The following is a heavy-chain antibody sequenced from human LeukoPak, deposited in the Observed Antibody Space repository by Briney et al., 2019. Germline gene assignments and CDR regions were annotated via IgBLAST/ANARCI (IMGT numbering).Heavy chain of an antibody. Sequence: GGSLRLSCAASGFTFSTYAMSWVRQAPGKGLEWISYISSSSDTIYYADSVKGRFTISRDNAKNSLYLQMNSLRVEDTAIYYCARRRDLFDYWGQGTLVTVSS. D-gene: IGHD2-21*02. CDR2: ISSSSDTI. CDR3: ARRRDLFDY. V-gene: IGHV3-48*01. CDR1: GFTFSTYA. J-gene: IGHJ4*02.